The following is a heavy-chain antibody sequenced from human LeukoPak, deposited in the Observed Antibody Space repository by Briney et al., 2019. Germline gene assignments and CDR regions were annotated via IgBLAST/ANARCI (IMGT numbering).Heavy chain of an antibody. CDR2: INTDGRTT. Sequence: GGSLRLSCAASGFTFSSYWMHWVRQAPGKGLVWVSRINTDGRTTTYADSVKGRFTISRDNSKNTLYLQMNRLTVEDTAIYYCARGSNAFAIWGQGTMVTVSS. V-gene: IGHV3-74*01. J-gene: IGHJ3*02. CDR3: ARGSNAFAI. CDR1: GFTFSSYW.